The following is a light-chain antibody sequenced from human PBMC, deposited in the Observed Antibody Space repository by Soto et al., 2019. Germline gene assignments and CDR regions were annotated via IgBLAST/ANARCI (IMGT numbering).Light chain of an antibody. CDR2: KAS. CDR3: QQYNSYSWT. CDR1: QSISSW. Sequence: DIQMTQSPSTLSASVGDRVTITCRASQSISSWLTWYQQKPGKAPKLLIYKASSLESGVPSRFSGGGSGTEFTLTISSLQPDDFAIYYCQQYNSYSWTFGQGTKVEI. V-gene: IGKV1-5*03. J-gene: IGKJ1*01.